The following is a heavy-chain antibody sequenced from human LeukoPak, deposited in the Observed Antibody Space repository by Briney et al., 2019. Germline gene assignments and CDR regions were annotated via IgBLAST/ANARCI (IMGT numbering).Heavy chain of an antibody. D-gene: IGHD3-10*01. CDR2: ISGSGGST. Sequence: GGSLRLSCAASGFTFSSYAMSWVRQAPGKGLEWVSGISGSGGSTYYADSVKGRFTISRDNSKNTLYLQMNSLRAADTAVYYCAKDYYGSGVVRYFDYWRQGTLVTVSS. CDR3: AKDYYGSGVVRYFDY. V-gene: IGHV3-23*01. J-gene: IGHJ4*02. CDR1: GFTFSSYA.